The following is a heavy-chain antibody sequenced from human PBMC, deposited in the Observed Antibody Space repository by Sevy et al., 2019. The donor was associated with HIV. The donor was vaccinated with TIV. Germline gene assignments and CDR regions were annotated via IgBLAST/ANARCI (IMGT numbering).Heavy chain of an antibody. J-gene: IGHJ6*02. CDR2: ISYDGINK. CDR3: ARDIIGDYYGSGSSAYYYYYGMDV. D-gene: IGHD3-10*01. CDR1: GFTFSSYT. V-gene: IGHV3-30-3*01. Sequence: GGSLRLSCAASGFTFSSYTMHWVRQAPGKGLEWVAIISYDGINKYYADSVKGRFTISRDNSKNTLYLQMNSLRAEDRGVYYCARDIIGDYYGSGSSAYYYYYGMDVWGQGTTVTVSS.